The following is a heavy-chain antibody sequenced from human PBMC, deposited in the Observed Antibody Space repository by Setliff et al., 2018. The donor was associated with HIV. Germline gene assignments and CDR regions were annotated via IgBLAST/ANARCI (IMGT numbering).Heavy chain of an antibody. CDR3: ALLAVPFIVETISPL. Sequence: PSETLSLTCAVYNGSFSGYYWSWIRQPPGKGLEWIGEISHSGTTTYNPSLKSRVTMSVDTSKNRFSLKLNTVTAADTAMYYCALLAVPFIVETISPLWGQGSLVTVSS. V-gene: IGHV4-34*01. CDR2: ISHSGTT. J-gene: IGHJ4*02. CDR1: NGSFSGYY. D-gene: IGHD2-21*01.